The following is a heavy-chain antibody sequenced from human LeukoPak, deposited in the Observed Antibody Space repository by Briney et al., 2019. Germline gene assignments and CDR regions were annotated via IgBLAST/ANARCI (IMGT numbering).Heavy chain of an antibody. CDR3: AKDHATVTPRGGYFDY. CDR2: ISGSGGST. V-gene: IGHV3-23*01. J-gene: IGHJ4*02. CDR1: GFTFSSYA. D-gene: IGHD4-17*01. Sequence: GGSLRLSCAASGFTFSSYAMSWVRQAPGKGLGWVSAISGSGGSTYYADSVKGRFTISRDNSKNMLYLQMNSLRAEDTAVYYCAKDHATVTPRGGYFDYWGQGTLVTVSS.